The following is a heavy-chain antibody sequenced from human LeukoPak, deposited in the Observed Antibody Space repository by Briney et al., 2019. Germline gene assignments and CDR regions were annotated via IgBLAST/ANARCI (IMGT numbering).Heavy chain of an antibody. CDR2: IYYSGST. V-gene: IGHV4-39*07. CDR1: GRSSSSSSYY. D-gene: IGHD2-2*01. Sequence: SETLSLTCTVSGRSSSSSSYYWGWIRQPPGKGLEWIGSIYYSGSTNYNPSLKSRVTISVDTSKNQFSLKLSSVTAADTAVYYCARYQPLLYDYYYYMDVWGKGTTVTVSS. CDR3: ARYQPLLYDYYYYMDV. J-gene: IGHJ6*03.